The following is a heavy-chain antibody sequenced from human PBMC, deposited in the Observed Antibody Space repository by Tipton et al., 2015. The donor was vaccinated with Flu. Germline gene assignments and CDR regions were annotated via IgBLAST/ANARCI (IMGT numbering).Heavy chain of an antibody. CDR2: ISSSSSYI. V-gene: IGHV3-21*01. J-gene: IGHJ1*01. D-gene: IGHD6-13*01. CDR1: GFTFSSYS. CDR3: AKGPKVAYRAAAAGTGYFQH. Sequence: SLRLSCAASGFTFSSYSMNWVRQAPGKGLEWVSSISSSSSYIYYADSVKGRFTISRDNAKNSLYLQMNSLRAEDTAVYYCAKGPKVAYRAAAAGTGYFQHWGQGTLVTVSS.